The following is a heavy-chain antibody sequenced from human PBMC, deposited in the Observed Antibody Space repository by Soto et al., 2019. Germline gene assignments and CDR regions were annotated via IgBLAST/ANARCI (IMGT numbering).Heavy chain of an antibody. Sequence: SVKVSCKASGGTFSSDTITWVRQAPGQGLEWMGRIIPILGIANYAQKFQGRVTITADKSTSTASTEQSSLRSEDTAVYYCARYVPPNHGGNSSSVNYYYGMDVWGQGTTVTVSS. V-gene: IGHV1-69*02. CDR1: GGTFSSDT. CDR3: ARYVPPNHGGNSSSVNYYYGMDV. CDR2: IIPILGIA. D-gene: IGHD2-21*02. J-gene: IGHJ6*02.